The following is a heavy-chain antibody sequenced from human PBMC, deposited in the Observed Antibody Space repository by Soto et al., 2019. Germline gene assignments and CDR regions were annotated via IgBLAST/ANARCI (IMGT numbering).Heavy chain of an antibody. J-gene: IGHJ6*02. V-gene: IGHV5-10-1*01. CDR3: ARLSHGSGSYSSDYYYYYGMDV. D-gene: IGHD3-10*01. CDR2: IDPSDSYT. Sequence: PGESLKISCRGSGYSFTSYWISWVRQMHGKGLEWMGRIDPSDSYTNYSPSFQGHVTISADKSISTAYLQWSSLKASDTAMYYCARLSHGSGSYSSDYYYYYGMDVWGQGTTVTVSS. CDR1: GYSFTSYW.